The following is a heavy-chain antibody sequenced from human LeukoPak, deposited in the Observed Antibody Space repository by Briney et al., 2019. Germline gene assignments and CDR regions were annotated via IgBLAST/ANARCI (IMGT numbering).Heavy chain of an antibody. Sequence: SVKVSCKASGGTFSSYAISWVRQAPGQGLEWMGGIIPIFGTANYAQKFQGRVTITTDESTSTAYMELSSLRSEDTAVYYCARSRGGYNLLLNWFDPWGQGTLVTVSS. CDR1: GGTFSSYA. J-gene: IGHJ5*02. D-gene: IGHD5-24*01. CDR3: ARSRGGYNLLLNWFDP. V-gene: IGHV1-69*05. CDR2: IIPIFGTA.